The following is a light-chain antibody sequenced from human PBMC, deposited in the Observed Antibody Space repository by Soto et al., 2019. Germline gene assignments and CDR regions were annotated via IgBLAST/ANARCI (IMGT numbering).Light chain of an antibody. CDR2: GAS. CDR3: LQYNNWPSYT. CDR1: RSVNSN. V-gene: IGKV3-15*01. Sequence: EIVMTQSPATLSVSPGERATLSCRASRSVNSNLAWYQQKPGQAPRLLIYGASTRATGIPARFTASGSGTYFTITIMSLEYADISFYASLQYNNWPSYTFGGGTKVEIK. J-gene: IGKJ4*01.